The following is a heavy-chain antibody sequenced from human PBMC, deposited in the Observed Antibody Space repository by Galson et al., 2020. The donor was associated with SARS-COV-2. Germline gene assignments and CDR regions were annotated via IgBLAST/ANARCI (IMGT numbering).Heavy chain of an antibody. Sequence: ASVKVSCKASGNTFTSYGISWVRQVPGQEFEWMGWFSAYNCNTNYSQKLQGRVTMTTDTSTSTAYMELWSLRSDYTAVYYCARDSSGWRENDAFDIWGQGTMVTVSS. CDR3: ARDSSGWRENDAFDI. J-gene: IGHJ3*02. V-gene: IGHV1-18*01. CDR1: GNTFTSYG. CDR2: FSAYNCNT. D-gene: IGHD6-19*01.